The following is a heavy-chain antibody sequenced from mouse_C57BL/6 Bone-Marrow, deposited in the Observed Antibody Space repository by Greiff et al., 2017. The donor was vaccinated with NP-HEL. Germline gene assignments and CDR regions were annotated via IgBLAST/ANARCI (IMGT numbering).Heavy chain of an antibody. Sequence: DVKLVESVAELVRPGASVKLSCTASGFNIKNTYMHWVKQRPEQGLEWIGRIDPANGNTKYAPKFQGKATITADTSSNTAYLQLSSLTSEDTAIYCCARAGYDYDPYFDVWGTGTTVTVSS. CDR3: ARAGYDYDPYFDV. CDR1: GFNIKNTY. J-gene: IGHJ1*03. V-gene: IGHV14-3*01. D-gene: IGHD2-4*01. CDR2: IDPANGNT.